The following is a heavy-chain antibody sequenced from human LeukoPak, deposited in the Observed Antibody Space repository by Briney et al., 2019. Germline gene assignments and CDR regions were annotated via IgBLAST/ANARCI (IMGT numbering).Heavy chain of an antibody. CDR2: IGSSDT. Sequence: GGSLRLSCAASGFTFSTYAMHWVRQAPGKGLEWVSAIGSSDTYYADSVKGRFTISRDNSKNTLFLQMNSLRAEDTAVYYCAIRRDAFDIWGQGTMVTVSS. J-gene: IGHJ3*02. V-gene: IGHV3-23*01. CDR3: AIRRDAFDI. CDR1: GFTFSTYA.